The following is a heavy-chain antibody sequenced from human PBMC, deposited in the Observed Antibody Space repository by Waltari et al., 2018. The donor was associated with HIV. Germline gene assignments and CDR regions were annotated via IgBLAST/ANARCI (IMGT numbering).Heavy chain of an antibody. Sequence: QVQLVQSGAEVKKPWASVKVSCKVSGYTLTELSMHWVRQTPGKGLEWMGGFDHEDGETIYTQKFQGRGTMTEDTSTDTAYMELSSLRAEDTAVYYCATVDTAMVKGAEYFQHWGQGTLVTVSS. V-gene: IGHV1-24*01. D-gene: IGHD5-18*01. J-gene: IGHJ1*01. CDR1: GYTLTELS. CDR2: FDHEDGET. CDR3: ATVDTAMVKGAEYFQH.